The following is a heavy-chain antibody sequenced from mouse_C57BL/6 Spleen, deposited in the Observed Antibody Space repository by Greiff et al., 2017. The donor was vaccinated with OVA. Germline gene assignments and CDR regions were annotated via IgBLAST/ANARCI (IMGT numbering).Heavy chain of an antibody. V-gene: IGHV1-74*01. CDR1: GYTFTSYW. Sequence: QVQLQQPGAELVKPGASVKVSCKASGYTFTSYWMHWVKQRPGQGLEWIGRIHPSDSDTNYNQKFKGKATLTVDKSSSTAYMQLRSLTSEDSAVYCCAMTSGDYYAMDYWGQGTSVTVSS. J-gene: IGHJ4*01. CDR3: AMTSGDYYAMDY. CDR2: IHPSDSDT. D-gene: IGHD1-3*01.